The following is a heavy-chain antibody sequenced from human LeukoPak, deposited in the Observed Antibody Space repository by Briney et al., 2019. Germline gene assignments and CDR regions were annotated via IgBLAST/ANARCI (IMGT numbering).Heavy chain of an antibody. Sequence: SQTLSLTCAISGDTVSSNTAAWNWIRQSPSRGLEWLGRTYYRSKWYYDYAVAVKSRISINPDTSKNQFSLQLSSVTPEDTAVYYCARDPVGGSTIFDYWGQGTLVTVSS. CDR1: GDTVSSNTAA. CDR2: TYYRSKWYY. D-gene: IGHD1-26*01. CDR3: ARDPVGGSTIFDY. J-gene: IGHJ4*02. V-gene: IGHV6-1*01.